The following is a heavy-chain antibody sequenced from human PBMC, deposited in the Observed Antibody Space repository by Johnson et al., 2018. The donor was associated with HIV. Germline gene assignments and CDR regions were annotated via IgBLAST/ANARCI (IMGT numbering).Heavy chain of an antibody. V-gene: IGHV3-33*06. CDR1: GFTFSSYG. D-gene: IGHD6-13*01. CDR2: IWYDGSNK. CDR3: AKCIWDSSLIDAFDM. Sequence: QVQLLESGGGVVQPGRSLRLSCAASGFTFSSYGMHWVRQAPGKGLEWVAVIWYDGSNKYYADSVKGRFTISRDNSKNTLYLQMNSLRAEDTAVYYCAKCIWDSSLIDAFDMWGQGTRVTVSS. J-gene: IGHJ3*02.